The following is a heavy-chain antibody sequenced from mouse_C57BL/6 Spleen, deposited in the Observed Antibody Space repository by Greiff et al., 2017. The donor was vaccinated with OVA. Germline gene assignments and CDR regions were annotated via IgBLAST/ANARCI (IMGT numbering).Heavy chain of an antibody. Sequence: EVKLVESGPGLVKPSQSLSLTCSVTGYSITSGYYWNWIRQFPGNKLEWMGYISYDGSNNYNPSLKNRISITRDTSKNQFFLKLNSVTTEDTATYYCARGPYYGSSYWYFDVWGTGTTVTVSS. CDR2: ISYDGSN. J-gene: IGHJ1*03. V-gene: IGHV3-6*01. CDR3: ARGPYYGSSYWYFDV. D-gene: IGHD1-1*01. CDR1: GYSITSGYY.